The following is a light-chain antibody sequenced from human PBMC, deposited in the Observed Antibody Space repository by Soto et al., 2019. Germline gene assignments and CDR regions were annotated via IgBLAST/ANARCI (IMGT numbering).Light chain of an antibody. CDR2: DAS. CDR3: QQRSVWPLT. V-gene: IGKV3-11*01. J-gene: IGKJ4*01. Sequence: EIVLTQSPATLSLPPGERATLSCRASQSVSSYLVWYQQKPGQAPRVLIYDASTRATGIPARFSGSGSGTDFTLNISTLQPEEFAVYYCQQRSVWPLTFGGGTKVEIK. CDR1: QSVSSY.